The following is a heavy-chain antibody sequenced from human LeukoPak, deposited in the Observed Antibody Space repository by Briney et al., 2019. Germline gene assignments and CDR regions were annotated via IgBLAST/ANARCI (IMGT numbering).Heavy chain of an antibody. Sequence: GGSLRLSCAASGFTFSIYGMHWVRQAPGKGLEWVAVIWYDGSNKYYADCVKGRFTISRDNSKNTLYLQMNSLRAEATAVYYCARDQSGSGYYYYYWGQGTLVTVSS. V-gene: IGHV3-33*01. CDR3: ARDQSGSGYYYYY. D-gene: IGHD3-22*01. CDR1: GFTFSIYG. CDR2: IWYDGSNK. J-gene: IGHJ4*02.